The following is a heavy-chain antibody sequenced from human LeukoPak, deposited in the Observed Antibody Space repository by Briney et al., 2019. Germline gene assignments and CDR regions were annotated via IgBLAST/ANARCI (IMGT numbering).Heavy chain of an antibody. J-gene: IGHJ4*02. V-gene: IGHV3-30-3*01. CDR3: ARDKYYGSGSYYNANHYFDY. CDR1: GFTFSSYA. CDR2: ISYDGSNK. D-gene: IGHD3-10*01. Sequence: PGGSLRLSCAASGFTFSSYAMHWVRQAPGKGLEWVAVISYDGSNKYYADSVKGRFTISRDNSKNTLYLQMNSLRAEDTAVYYCARDKYYGSGSYYNANHYFDYWGQGTLVTVSS.